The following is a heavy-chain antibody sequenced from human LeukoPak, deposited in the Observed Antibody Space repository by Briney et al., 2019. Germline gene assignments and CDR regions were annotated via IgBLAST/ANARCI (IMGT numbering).Heavy chain of an antibody. CDR3: ATTGTHYCSSTSCYYFDY. CDR1: GYTFTDYY. V-gene: IGHV1-69-2*01. D-gene: IGHD2-2*01. CDR2: VDPEDGET. Sequence: GASVKVSCKASGYTFTDYYMHWVQQAPGKGLEWMGRVDPEDGETIYAERFQGRVTITADTSTDTAYMELSSLRSEDTAVYYCATTGTHYCSSTSCYYFDYWGQGTLVTVSS. J-gene: IGHJ4*02.